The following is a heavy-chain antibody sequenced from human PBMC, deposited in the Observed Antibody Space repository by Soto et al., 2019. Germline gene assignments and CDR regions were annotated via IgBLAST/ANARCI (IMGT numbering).Heavy chain of an antibody. CDR2: ISSSSSTI. Sequence: ESGGGLVQPGGSLRLSCAASGFTFSSYSMNWVRQAPGKGLEWVSYISSSSSTIYYADSVKGRFTISRDNAKNSLYLQMNSLRAEDMAVYYCARGGGGYCSGGSCYSGYYMDVWGKGTTVTVSS. CDR3: ARGGGGYCSGGSCYSGYYMDV. V-gene: IGHV3-48*01. D-gene: IGHD2-15*01. CDR1: GFTFSSYS. J-gene: IGHJ6*03.